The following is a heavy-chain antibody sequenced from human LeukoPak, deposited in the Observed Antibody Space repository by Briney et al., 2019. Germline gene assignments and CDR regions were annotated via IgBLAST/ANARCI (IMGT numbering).Heavy chain of an antibody. CDR2: ISAYNGNT. J-gene: IGHJ4*02. Sequence: ASVKVSCKASGYSFSGHGITWVRQAPGQGLEWMGWISAYNGNTKYAQNLQGRVTMTTDISTSTAYMELRSLRSDDTAVYYCANHYFDYWGQGTLVTVSS. CDR1: GYSFSGHG. V-gene: IGHV1-18*01. CDR3: ANHYFDY.